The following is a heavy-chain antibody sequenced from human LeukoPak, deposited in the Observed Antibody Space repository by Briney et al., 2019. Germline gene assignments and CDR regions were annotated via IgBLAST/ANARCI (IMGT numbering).Heavy chain of an antibody. CDR3: ARHGDGDYSAY. J-gene: IGHJ4*02. V-gene: IGHV5-51*07. Sequence: GESLKISCKGSGYSFTGYWIGWVHQMPGKVLEWMGIIHPGDSNIRYSPSFQGQVTISADKSISTTYLQWSSLKASDTAMYYCARHGDGDYSAYWGQGTLVTVSS. CDR1: GYSFTGYW. D-gene: IGHD4-17*01. CDR2: IHPGDSNI.